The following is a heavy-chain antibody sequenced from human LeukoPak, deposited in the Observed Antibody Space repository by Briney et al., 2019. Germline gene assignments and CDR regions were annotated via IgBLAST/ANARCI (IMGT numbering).Heavy chain of an antibody. J-gene: IGHJ4*02. Sequence: SGRSLRLSCAASGFTFSSYAMHWVRQAPGKGLEWVAVISYDGSNKYYADSVKGRFTISRDNSKNTLYLQMNSLRAEDTAVYYCAREVAVAEPYYSDYWGQGTLVTVSS. CDR2: ISYDGSNK. D-gene: IGHD6-19*01. CDR3: AREVAVAEPYYSDY. V-gene: IGHV3-30*04. CDR1: GFTFSSYA.